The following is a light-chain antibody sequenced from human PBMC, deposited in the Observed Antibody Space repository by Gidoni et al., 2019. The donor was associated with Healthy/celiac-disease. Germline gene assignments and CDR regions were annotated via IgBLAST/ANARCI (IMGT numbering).Light chain of an antibody. CDR2: GAS. CDR1: QSVSSN. J-gene: IGKJ1*01. Sequence: EIVMTQSPATLSVSPGERATLSCRASQSVSSNLAWYQQKPGQAPRLLIYGASTRATGIPARFSGSGSGTEFTLTISSLQSEDFAVYYCQQYNNCPTFXQXTKVEIK. V-gene: IGKV3-15*01. CDR3: QQYNNCPT.